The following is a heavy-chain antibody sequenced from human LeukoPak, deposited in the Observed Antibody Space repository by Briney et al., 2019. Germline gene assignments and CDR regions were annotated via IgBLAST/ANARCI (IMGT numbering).Heavy chain of an antibody. J-gene: IGHJ4*02. CDR1: GFTFSNYA. Sequence: PGGSLRLSCAASGFTFSNYAMRWVRQAPGKGLEWVSGISGSGGSIYYADSVKGRLTVSRDKSKNTLYLKMDSLRAEDTAVYYCARGSIALIRGVRGPFDYWGQGILVTVSS. CDR3: ARGSIALIRGVRGPFDY. D-gene: IGHD3-10*01. CDR2: ISGSGGSI. V-gene: IGHV3-23*01.